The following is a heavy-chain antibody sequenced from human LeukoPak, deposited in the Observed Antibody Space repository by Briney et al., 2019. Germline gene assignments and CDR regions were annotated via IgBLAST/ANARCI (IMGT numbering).Heavy chain of an antibody. J-gene: IGHJ4*02. CDR2: IFNTGNT. D-gene: IGHD3-10*01. Sequence: SETLSLTCSVSGGSINSHYWSRIRQPPGKRLEWIGYIFNTGNTNYNPSHASRVTMSVDTSRAQFFLRLSPVTAADTAIYYCASRPADTTWYGVFDYWSQGTLVTVSS. CDR1: GGSINSHY. V-gene: IGHV4-59*11. CDR3: ASRPADTTWYGVFDY.